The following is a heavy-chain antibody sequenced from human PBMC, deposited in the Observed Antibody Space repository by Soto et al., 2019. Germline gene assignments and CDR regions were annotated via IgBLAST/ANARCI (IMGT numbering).Heavy chain of an antibody. D-gene: IGHD3-3*01. CDR3: ARHPIITIFGVVTHYGMAV. Sequence: SETLSLTCTVSGGSISSSSYYWGWIRQPPGKGLEWIGSIYYSGSTYYNPSLKSRVTISVDTSKNQFSLKLSSVTAADTAVYYCARHPIITIFGVVTHYGMAVWGQGTTVTVSS. J-gene: IGHJ6*02. CDR1: GGSISSSSYY. V-gene: IGHV4-39*01. CDR2: IYYSGST.